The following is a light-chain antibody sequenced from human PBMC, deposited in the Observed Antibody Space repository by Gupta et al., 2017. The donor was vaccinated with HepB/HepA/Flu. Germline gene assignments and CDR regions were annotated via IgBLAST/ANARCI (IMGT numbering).Light chain of an antibody. CDR1: RIGSTS. V-gene: IGLV3-21*02. Sequence: SSVLPQPPSESGAPGETARRSCGGNRIGSTSVHWFQPKPGQAPVVVLYDDSDRRAGIPERFSGSKSGNTATLTISRVEAGEEADYYWQVGDGSSENVVFGGGTKVTVL. CDR2: DDS. CDR3: QVGDGSSENVV. J-gene: IGLJ2*01.